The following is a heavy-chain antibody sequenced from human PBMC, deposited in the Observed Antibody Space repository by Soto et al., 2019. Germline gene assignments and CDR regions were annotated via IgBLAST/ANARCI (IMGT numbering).Heavy chain of an antibody. J-gene: IGHJ6*02. Sequence: QVQLVQSGAEVKKPGSSVKVSCKASGGTFRTSAISWVRQAPGQGLEWVGGIMPVFRRPKYAQNFQDRVTITADESTRTAYMELNSLRSDDTAVYYCARDKDRLQLGGTYYFILDVWGQGTAVTVSS. V-gene: IGHV1-69*12. CDR1: GGTFRTSA. CDR3: ARDKDRLQLGGTYYFILDV. CDR2: IMPVFRRP. D-gene: IGHD1-1*01.